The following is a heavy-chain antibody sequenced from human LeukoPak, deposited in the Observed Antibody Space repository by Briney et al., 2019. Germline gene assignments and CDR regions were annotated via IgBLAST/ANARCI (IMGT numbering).Heavy chain of an antibody. J-gene: IGHJ4*02. CDR2: IIQDGSEK. D-gene: IGHD5-12*01. Sequence: GGSLRLSCAASGFTFSRYWMSWVRQAPGKGLEWVANIIQDGSEKYYVDSVKGRFTISRDNAKNSLYLQMNSLRAEDTAVYYCARGTSGYNYGYLDYWGQGTLVTVSS. V-gene: IGHV3-7*01. CDR3: ARGTSGYNYGYLDY. CDR1: GFTFSRYW.